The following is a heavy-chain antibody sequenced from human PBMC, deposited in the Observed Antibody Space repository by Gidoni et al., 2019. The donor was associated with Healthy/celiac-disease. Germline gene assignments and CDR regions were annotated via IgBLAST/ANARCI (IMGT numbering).Heavy chain of an antibody. Sequence: EVQLVESGGGLIQPGGSLRLSCAASGFTVSRNYMSWVRQAPGKGLEWVSVIYSGGSTYYADSVKGRFTISRDNSKNTLYLQMNSLRAEDTAVYYCARDSREQLVFYYYYGMDVWGQGTTVTVSS. CDR2: IYSGGST. CDR1: GFTVSRNY. CDR3: ARDSREQLVFYYYYGMDV. V-gene: IGHV3-53*01. J-gene: IGHJ6*02. D-gene: IGHD6-6*01.